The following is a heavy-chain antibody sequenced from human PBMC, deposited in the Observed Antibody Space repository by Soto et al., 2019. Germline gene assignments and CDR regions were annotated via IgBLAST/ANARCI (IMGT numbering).Heavy chain of an antibody. V-gene: IGHV3-33*01. CDR1: GFTFSSYG. J-gene: IGHJ4*02. CDR3: ARESIPSLYYYDSSGYYHFDY. CDR2: IWYDGSNK. D-gene: IGHD3-22*01. Sequence: PGGSLRLSCAASGFTFSSYGMHWVRQAPGKGLEWVAVIWYDGSNKYYADSVKGRFTISRDNSKNTLYLQMNSLRAEDTAVYYCARESIPSLYYYDSSGYYHFDYWGQGTLVTVSS.